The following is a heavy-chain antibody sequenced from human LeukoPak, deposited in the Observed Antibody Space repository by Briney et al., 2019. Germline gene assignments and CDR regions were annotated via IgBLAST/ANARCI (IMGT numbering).Heavy chain of an antibody. CDR3: AKGLGYCSSTSCSPFWGMDV. D-gene: IGHD2-2*01. Sequence: PGGSLRLSCAASGFTFSSYGMHWVRQAPGKGLEWVVFIRYDGSNKYYADSVKGRFTISRDNSKNTLYLQMNSLRAEDTAVYYCAKGLGYCSSTSCSPFWGMDVWGQGTTVTVSS. V-gene: IGHV3-30*02. CDR2: IRYDGSNK. CDR1: GFTFSSYG. J-gene: IGHJ6*02.